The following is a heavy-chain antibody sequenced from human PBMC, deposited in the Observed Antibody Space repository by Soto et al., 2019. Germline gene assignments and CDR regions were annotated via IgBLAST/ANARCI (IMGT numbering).Heavy chain of an antibody. J-gene: IGHJ4*02. V-gene: IGHV1-2*02. CDR1: GYTFTGYY. CDR2: INPNSGGT. D-gene: IGHD2-15*01. CDR3: ATYTDIVVVVAATGPFDY. Sequence: ASVKVSCKASGYTFTGYYMHWVRQAPGQGLEWMGWINPNSGGTNYAQKFQGRVTMTRDTSISTAYMELSRLRSDDTAVYYCATYTDIVVVVAATGPFDYWGQGSLVTASS.